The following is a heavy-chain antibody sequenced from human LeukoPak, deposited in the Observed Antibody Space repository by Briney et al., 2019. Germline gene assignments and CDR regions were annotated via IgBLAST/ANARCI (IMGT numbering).Heavy chain of an antibody. Sequence: GGSLRLSCAASGFTVSSNYMSWVRKAPGKGLEWVSVIYSGGNTYYADSVKGRFTISRDSSKNTLYLQMNSLRAGDTAVYYCARVTPPTDWGQGTLVTVSS. CDR3: ARVTPPTD. V-gene: IGHV3-66*01. D-gene: IGHD1-14*01. CDR1: GFTVSSNY. CDR2: IYSGGNT. J-gene: IGHJ4*02.